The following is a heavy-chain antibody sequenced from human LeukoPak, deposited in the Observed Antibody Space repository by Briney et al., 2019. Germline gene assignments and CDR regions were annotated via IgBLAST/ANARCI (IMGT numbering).Heavy chain of an antibody. CDR3: AKDPSHSGGTAMPKGY. D-gene: IGHD5-18*01. Sequence: GGSLRLSCAASGFTFSTYSMNWVRQAPGKGLEWVAVISYDGSNKYYADSVKGRFTISRDNSKNTLYLQMNSLRAEDTAVYYCAKDPSHSGGTAMPKGYWGQGTLVTVSS. CDR2: ISYDGSNK. V-gene: IGHV3-30*18. J-gene: IGHJ4*02. CDR1: GFTFSTYS.